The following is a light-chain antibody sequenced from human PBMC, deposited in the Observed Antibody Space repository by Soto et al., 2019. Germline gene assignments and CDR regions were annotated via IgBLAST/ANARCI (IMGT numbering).Light chain of an antibody. CDR2: DTS. J-gene: IGLJ2*01. CDR1: TGAVTSGHF. Sequence: QAVVTQEPSRTVSPGGTGTLTFGSSTGAVTSGHFPYWFQQKPGQAPRTLIYDTSNKHSWTPARFSGSLLGDKAALTLSGAQPEDEADYYCLLSYRAIRVFGGGTKLTVL. CDR3: LLSYRAIRV. V-gene: IGLV7-46*01.